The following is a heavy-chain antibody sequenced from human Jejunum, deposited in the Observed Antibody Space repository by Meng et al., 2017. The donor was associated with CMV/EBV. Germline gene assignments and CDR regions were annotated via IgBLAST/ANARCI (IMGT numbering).Heavy chain of an antibody. CDR2: FFYSGST. V-gene: IGHV4-39*01. CDR3: ARLYDTSGYSNWYFDL. D-gene: IGHD3-22*01. J-gene: IGHJ2*01. CDR1: ASVHSTVYS. Sequence: ASVHSTVYSWGWVRQPPGKGLGWIGTFFYSGSTQYSPSLKSRVTISVDTSQNQFSLKVRSVTAADTAVYYCARLYDTSGYSNWYFDLWGRGTLVTVSS.